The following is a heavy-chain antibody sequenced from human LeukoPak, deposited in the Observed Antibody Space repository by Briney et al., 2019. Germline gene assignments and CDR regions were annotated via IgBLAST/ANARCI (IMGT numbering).Heavy chain of an antibody. Sequence: PSETLSLTCTVSGGSISSYYWSWIRQPPGKGLEWIGYIYYSGSTYYNPSLQSRVTTYVDTSKNQFSLRLSSVTAADTAVYYCAGRSGSYSAWGQGALVTVSS. V-gene: IGHV4-59*08. D-gene: IGHD1-26*01. CDR3: AGRSGSYSA. CDR1: GGSISSYY. J-gene: IGHJ5*02. CDR2: IYYSGST.